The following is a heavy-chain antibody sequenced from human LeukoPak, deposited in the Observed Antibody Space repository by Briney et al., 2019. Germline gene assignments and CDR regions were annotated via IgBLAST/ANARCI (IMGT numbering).Heavy chain of an antibody. D-gene: IGHD2-8*02. V-gene: IGHV3-23*01. J-gene: IGHJ3*01. Sequence: GGSLRLSCAASGFTFGSYAMSWVRQAPGKGLEWVSGISGRGLSTYHADSVRGRFTISRDNSKNTLYLQMSSLRVEDTAVYYCAKDQRVETAGGAFDVWGQGTMVTVSS. CDR3: AKDQRVETAGGAFDV. CDR2: ISGRGLST. CDR1: GFTFGSYA.